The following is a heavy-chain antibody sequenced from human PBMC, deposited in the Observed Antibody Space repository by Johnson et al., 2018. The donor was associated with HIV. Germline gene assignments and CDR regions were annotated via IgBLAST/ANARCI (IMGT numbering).Heavy chain of an antibody. CDR1: GFFFDDYG. CDR2: ISGSGAST. CDR3: AKPVLQFLEWISAFDI. J-gene: IGHJ3*02. D-gene: IGHD3-3*01. Sequence: MQLVESGGGLERPGGSLRLSCAASGFFFDDYGMTWVRQPPWRGLEWVSAISGSGASTYYADSVKGRFTISRDNSKNTLYLQMNSLRAEDTAVYYCAKPVLQFLEWISAFDIWGQGTMVTVSS. V-gene: IGHV3-23*04.